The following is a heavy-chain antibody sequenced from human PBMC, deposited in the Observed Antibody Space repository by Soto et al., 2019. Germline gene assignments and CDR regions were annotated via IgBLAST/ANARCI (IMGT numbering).Heavy chain of an antibody. J-gene: IGHJ6*04. CDR2: INAGNGNT. Sequence: GAAVKVSCTASGYTFTIYAMHWVRQAPGQRLEWMGWINAGNGNTKYSQKFQGRVTITRDTSASTAYMELSSLRSEDTAVYYCARSAITIFGVVLSDVWGKGTTVTVSS. V-gene: IGHV1-3*01. D-gene: IGHD3-3*01. CDR3: ARSAITIFGVVLSDV. CDR1: GYTFTIYA.